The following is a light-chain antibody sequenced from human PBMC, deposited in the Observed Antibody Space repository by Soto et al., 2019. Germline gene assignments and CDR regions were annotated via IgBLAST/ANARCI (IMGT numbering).Light chain of an antibody. CDR1: QSVSSY. J-gene: IGKJ5*01. V-gene: IGKV3D-15*01. CDR2: DAS. Sequence: EISMTQSPDTLSVSPGERASLSCRSSQSVSSYLAWYQQKPGQAPRLLIYDASNRATGIPARFSGSGYGTYFTLTISSLQSEDFAVYYCQQYNIWRSITFGQGTRLEI. CDR3: QQYNIWRSIT.